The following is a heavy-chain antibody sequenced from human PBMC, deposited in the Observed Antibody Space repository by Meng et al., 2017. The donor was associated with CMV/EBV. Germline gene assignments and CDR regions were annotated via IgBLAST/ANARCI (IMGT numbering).Heavy chain of an antibody. CDR3: ARDPIPPSHFDY. D-gene: IGHD2-21*01. CDR1: GFTFSSYW. V-gene: IGHV3-74*01. J-gene: IGHJ4*02. CDR2: INSDGSST. Sequence: GESLKISCAASGFTFSSYWMHWVRQAPGKGLVWVSRINSDGSSTSYADSVKGRFTISRDNAKNSLYLQINSLRAEDTAVYYCARDPIPPSHFDYWGQGTLVTVSS.